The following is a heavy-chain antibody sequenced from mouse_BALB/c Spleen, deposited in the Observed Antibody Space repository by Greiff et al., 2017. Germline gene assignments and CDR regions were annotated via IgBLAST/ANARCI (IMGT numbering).Heavy chain of an antibody. Sequence: EVQLVESGGGLVKPGGSLKLSCAASGFTFSSYAMSWVRQSPEKRLEWVAEISSGGSYTYYPGTVTGRFTISRDNAKNTLYLEMSSLRSEDTAMYYCAREGLTATRAMDYWGQGTSVTVSS. D-gene: IGHD1-2*01. J-gene: IGHJ4*01. CDR1: GFTFSSYA. V-gene: IGHV5-9-4*01. CDR2: ISSGGSYT. CDR3: AREGLTATRAMDY.